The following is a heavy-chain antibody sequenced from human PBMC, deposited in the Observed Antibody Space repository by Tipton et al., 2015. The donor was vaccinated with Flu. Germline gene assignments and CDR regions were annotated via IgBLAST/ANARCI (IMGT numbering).Heavy chain of an antibody. D-gene: IGHD3-10*02. CDR1: GFRFSNYA. CDR3: AKVITMFGVATSFDS. Sequence: SLRLSCAASGFRFSNYAMNWVRQAPGKGLEWVSAISGSNSGDSTHYTDSVKGRFTISRDNSNNTLYLQMNSLRVEDTAVYYCAKVITMFGVATSFDSWGLGTLVTVSS. V-gene: IGHV3-23*01. J-gene: IGHJ4*02. CDR2: ISGSNSGDST.